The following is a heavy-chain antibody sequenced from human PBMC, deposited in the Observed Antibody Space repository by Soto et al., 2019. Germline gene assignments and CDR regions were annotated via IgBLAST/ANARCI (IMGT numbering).Heavy chain of an antibody. D-gene: IGHD3-16*02. Sequence: PSETLSLTCTVFGGSISSSSYYWGWIRQPPGKGLEWIGSIYYSGSTYYNPSLKSRVTISVDTSKNQFSLKLSSVTAADTAVYYCARLGDRLRLGELSLYPHYYYYYGMDVWGQGTTVTVSS. CDR1: GGSISSSSYY. CDR3: ARLGDRLRLGELSLYPHYYYYYGMDV. J-gene: IGHJ6*02. CDR2: IYYSGST. V-gene: IGHV4-39*01.